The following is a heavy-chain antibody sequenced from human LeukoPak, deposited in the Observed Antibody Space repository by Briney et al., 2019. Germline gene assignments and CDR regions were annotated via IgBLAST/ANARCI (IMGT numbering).Heavy chain of an antibody. CDR2: INPSDGST. D-gene: IGHD2-21*01. J-gene: IGHJ4*02. V-gene: IGHV1-46*01. Sequence: ASAKVSCKASGYTFTTYYLHWVRQAPGQGLEWMAIINPSDGSTSNAQKFQGRVTVTMDTSTSTVNMELSSLRSEDTAVYYCVIAAFDYWGQGTLVTVSS. CDR3: VIAAFDY. CDR1: GYTFTTYY.